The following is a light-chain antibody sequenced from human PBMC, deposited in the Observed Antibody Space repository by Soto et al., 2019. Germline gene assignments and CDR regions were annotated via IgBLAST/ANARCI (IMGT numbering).Light chain of an antibody. CDR2: GAS. J-gene: IGKJ1*01. Sequence: EILLTQSPATLSVSPGERVTLSCRASQSVRNKLAWYQQQPGQAPRVLMYGASTRATGIPDRFSGSGSETDFTLTISRLEPEDFAVYDCQQYGDSPRTFGQGTKVDIK. CDR3: QQYGDSPRT. CDR1: QSVRNK. V-gene: IGKV3-20*01.